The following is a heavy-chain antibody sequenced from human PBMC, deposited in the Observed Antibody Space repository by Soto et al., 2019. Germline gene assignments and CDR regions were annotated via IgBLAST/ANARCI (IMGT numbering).Heavy chain of an antibody. J-gene: IGHJ4*02. Sequence: SETLSLTCSLSGASITSTTYFWAWIRQPPGKGLEWVGSIYHSGKTHYNPSLKSRTTISVDRSRNQFSLQVSSVTAADTAVYYCAKNLPRTGRFDYWGQGTVVTVSS. CDR1: GASITSTTYF. CDR2: IYHSGKT. V-gene: IGHV4-39*01. CDR3: AKNLPRTGRFDY.